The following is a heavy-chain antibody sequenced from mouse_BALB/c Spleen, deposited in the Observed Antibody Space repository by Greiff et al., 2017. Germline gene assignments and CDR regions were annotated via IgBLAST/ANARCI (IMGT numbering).Heavy chain of an antibody. CDR1: GFSLTSYG. CDR3: ARDRSTTVVTSHYFDY. V-gene: IGHV2-9*02. Sequence: VKLMESGPGLVAPSQSLSITCTVSGFSLTSYGVHWVRQPPGKGLEWLGVIWAGGSTNYNSALMSRLSISKDNSKSQVFLKMNSLQTDDTAMYYCARDRSTTVVTSHYFDYWGQGTTLTVSS. CDR2: IWAGGST. D-gene: IGHD1-1*01. J-gene: IGHJ2*01.